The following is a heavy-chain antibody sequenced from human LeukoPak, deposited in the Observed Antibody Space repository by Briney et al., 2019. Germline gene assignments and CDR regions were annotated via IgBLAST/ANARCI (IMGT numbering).Heavy chain of an antibody. V-gene: IGHV1-2*02. Sequence: ASVKVSFKASGYTFTDYYMHWVRQAPGQGREWMGWINPNSGGTKYAQELEGRVTMTRDTSISTAYMELSRLRSDDTAVYYCAREVCSGGSCYGWFDPWGQGTLVTVSS. CDR2: INPNSGGT. CDR3: AREVCSGGSCYGWFDP. CDR1: GYTFTDYY. D-gene: IGHD2-15*01. J-gene: IGHJ5*02.